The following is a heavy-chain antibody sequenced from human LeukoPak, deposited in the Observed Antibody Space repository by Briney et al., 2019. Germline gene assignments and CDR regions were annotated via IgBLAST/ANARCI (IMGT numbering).Heavy chain of an antibody. Sequence: GASLRLSCAASGFIFSSYAMTWVRQAPGKGLEWVSVSGSGDNTFYADSVKGRFTISRDNSKNTLYLQINSLRAEDTAVYYCAEGARITETTVAPVVWGRGTTVTVSS. CDR1: GFIFSSYA. J-gene: IGHJ6*02. CDR2: SGSGDNT. D-gene: IGHD1-7*01. V-gene: IGHV3-23*01. CDR3: AEGARITETTVAPVV.